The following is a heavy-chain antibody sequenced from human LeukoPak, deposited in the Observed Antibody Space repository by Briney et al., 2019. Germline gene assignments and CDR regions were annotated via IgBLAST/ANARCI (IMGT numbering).Heavy chain of an antibody. CDR1: GYTFTSYD. V-gene: IGHV1-8*01. CDR3: ARAPSYYDFWSGYQDY. Sequence: GASVKVSCKASGYTFTSYDINWVRQATGQGLEWMGWMNPNSGNTGYAQKFQGRVTMTRNTSISTAYMELSSLGSEDTAVYYCARAPSYYDFWSGYQDYWGQGTLVTVSS. D-gene: IGHD3-3*01. J-gene: IGHJ4*02. CDR2: MNPNSGNT.